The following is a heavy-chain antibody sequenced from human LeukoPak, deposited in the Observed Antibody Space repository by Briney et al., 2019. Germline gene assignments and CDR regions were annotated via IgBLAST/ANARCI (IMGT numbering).Heavy chain of an antibody. Sequence: NSSETLSLTCAVYGGSFSGYYWSWIRQPPGKGLEWIGEINHSGSTNYNPSLKSRVTISVDTSKNQFSLELSSVTAADTAVYYCASLGNSSGYYYYFDYWGQGTLVTVSS. CDR2: INHSGST. J-gene: IGHJ4*02. D-gene: IGHD3-22*01. CDR1: GGSFSGYY. CDR3: ASLGNSSGYYYYFDY. V-gene: IGHV4-34*01.